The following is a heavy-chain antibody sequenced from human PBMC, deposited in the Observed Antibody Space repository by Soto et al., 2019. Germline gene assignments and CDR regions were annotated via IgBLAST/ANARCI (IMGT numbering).Heavy chain of an antibody. D-gene: IGHD3-3*01. CDR3: ARDRGDYDFWSGYGHYYYMDV. CDR2: IYSGGST. CDR1: GFTVSSNY. V-gene: IGHV3-53*04. Sequence: EVQLVESGGGLVQPGGSLRLSCAASGFTVSSNYMSWVRQAPGKGLEWVSVIYSGGSTYYADSVKGRFTISRHNSKNTLYLQMNSLRAEDTAVYYCARDRGDYDFWSGYGHYYYMDVWGKGTTVTVSS. J-gene: IGHJ6*03.